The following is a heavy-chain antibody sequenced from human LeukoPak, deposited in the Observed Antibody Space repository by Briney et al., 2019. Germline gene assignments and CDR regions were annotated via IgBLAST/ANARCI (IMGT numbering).Heavy chain of an antibody. D-gene: IGHD2-15*01. V-gene: IGHV1-69*13. CDR1: GGTFSSYA. CDR2: IIPIFGTA. CDR3: SRAASYYNGLDV. Sequence: SVKVSCKASGGTFSSYAISWVRQAPGQGLEWMGGIIPIFGTANYAQKFQGRVTITADESTSTAYMELSSLRSEDTAVYYCSRAASYYNGLDVWGQGTTVTVSS. J-gene: IGHJ6*02.